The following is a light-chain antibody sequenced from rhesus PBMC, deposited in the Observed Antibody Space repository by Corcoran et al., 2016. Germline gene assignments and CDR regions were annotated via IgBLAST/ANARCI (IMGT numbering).Light chain of an antibody. CDR1: QGISSY. J-gene: IGKJ2*01. CDR2: DAS. Sequence: DIQLTQSPSSLSASVGDRVTITCRASQGISSYLAWYQQKSGKAPKLLIYDASNLQSGAPSRFSGSGSGPEFTLPISSLQPADFATYYCQRRNSYPYSVGQGTKVEIK. V-gene: IGKV1-38*01. CDR3: QRRNSYPYS.